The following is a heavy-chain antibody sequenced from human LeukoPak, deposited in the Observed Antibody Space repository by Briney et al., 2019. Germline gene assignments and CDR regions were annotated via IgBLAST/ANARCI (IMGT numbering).Heavy chain of an antibody. J-gene: IGHJ4*02. V-gene: IGHV1-3*01. CDR3: ARDSRATWIHLY. CDR1: GYTFTSYA. Sequence: ASVKVSCKASGYTFTSYAMHWVRQAPGQRLEWMGWINAGNGNTKYSQKFQGRVTITRDTSASTAYMELSSLRSEDTAVYYCARDSRATWIHLYWGQGTLVTVSS. D-gene: IGHD5-18*01. CDR2: INAGNGNT.